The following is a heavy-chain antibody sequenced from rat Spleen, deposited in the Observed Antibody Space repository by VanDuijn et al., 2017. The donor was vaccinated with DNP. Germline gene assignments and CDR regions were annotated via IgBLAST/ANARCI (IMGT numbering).Heavy chain of an antibody. J-gene: IGHJ1*01. D-gene: IGHD1-6*01. CDR1: GFSLTSTS. Sequence: QVQLKESGPGLVQPSQTLSLTCTVSGFSLTSTSFHWVRQPPGKGLEWVGAIWSSGTTDYNSALKSRLSISRDTSKSQVLLEMSSMQTEDTAIYFCTSWTTDYPYYFDYWGPGTMVTVSS. V-gene: IGHV2-1*01. CDR3: TSWTTDYPYYFDY. CDR2: IWSSGTT.